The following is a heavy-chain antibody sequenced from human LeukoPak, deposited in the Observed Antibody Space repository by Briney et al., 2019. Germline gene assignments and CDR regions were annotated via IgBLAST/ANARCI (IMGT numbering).Heavy chain of an antibody. D-gene: IGHD1-26*01. V-gene: IGHV1-18*01. CDR3: ARMWELRPFDY. J-gene: IGHJ4*02. Sequence: ASVKVSCKASGYTFTSYAFSWVRQAPGQGLEWMGWISAYNGYPNYAQSLQGRVTMTTDASTTTAYMELRSLRSDDTAVYYCARMWELRPFDYWGQGTLVTVPS. CDR1: GYTFTSYA. CDR2: ISAYNGYP.